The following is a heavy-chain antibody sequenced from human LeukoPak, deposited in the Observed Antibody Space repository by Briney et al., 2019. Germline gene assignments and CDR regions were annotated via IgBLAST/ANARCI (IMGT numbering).Heavy chain of an antibody. CDR2: IYYSGST. CDR3: ARAVGYYGSGSYYKDYYYYYMDV. J-gene: IGHJ6*03. D-gene: IGHD3-10*01. Sequence: SETLSLTCTVSGGSISSYYWSWIRQPPGKGLEWIGYIYYSGSTNYNPSLKSRVTISVDTSKNQFSLKLSSVTAADTAVYYCARAVGYYGSGSYYKDYYYYYMDVWGKGTTVTISS. V-gene: IGHV4-59*08. CDR1: GGSISSYY.